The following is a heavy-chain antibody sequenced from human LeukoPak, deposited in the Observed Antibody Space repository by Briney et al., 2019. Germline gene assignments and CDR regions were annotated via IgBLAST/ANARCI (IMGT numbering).Heavy chain of an antibody. D-gene: IGHD6-13*01. CDR3: ARAAYSSTWYSRYFDL. CDR2: INSDGSST. Sequence: PGGSLRLSCAASGFTFSSYWMHWVRQAPGKGLVWVSRINSDGSSTSYADSVKGRFTISRDNAKNTLYLQMNSLRAEDTAVYYCARAAYSSTWYSRYFDLWGRGTLVTVSS. V-gene: IGHV3-74*01. J-gene: IGHJ2*01. CDR1: GFTFSSYW.